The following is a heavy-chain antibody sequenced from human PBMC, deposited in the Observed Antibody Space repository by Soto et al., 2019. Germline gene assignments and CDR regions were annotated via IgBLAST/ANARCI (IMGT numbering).Heavy chain of an antibody. CDR1: GDSVSSNSAG. D-gene: IGHD2-2*01. CDR2: TYYRSKWYN. CDR3: VRTGVPTGTHYWCDP. J-gene: IGHJ5*02. Sequence: QTLSLTCAISGDSVSSNSAGWNWIRQSPSRGLEWLGRTYYRSKWYNEYAVSVKSRIIINADTSKNQFSLQLNSVTPEDTAVYYCVRTGVPTGTHYWCDPWDQGARVTVSS. V-gene: IGHV6-1*01.